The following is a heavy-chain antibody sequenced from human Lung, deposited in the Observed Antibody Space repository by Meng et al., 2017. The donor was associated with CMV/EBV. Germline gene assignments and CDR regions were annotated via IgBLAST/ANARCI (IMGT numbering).Heavy chain of an antibody. CDR2: TYYRSKWYD. V-gene: IGHV6-1*01. Sequence: SQTLSLTXAISGDSVSSNSAAWNWIRQSPSRGLEWLGRTYYRSKWYDDYAMAVKSRITINPDTSKNQFSLQLHPVTPEDTAVYYCARDYYYSGAYYYTEEYYHGLDVWGQGTTVTVSS. J-gene: IGHJ6*02. CDR3: ARDYYYSGAYYYTEEYYHGLDV. D-gene: IGHD3-22*01. CDR1: GDSVSSNSAA.